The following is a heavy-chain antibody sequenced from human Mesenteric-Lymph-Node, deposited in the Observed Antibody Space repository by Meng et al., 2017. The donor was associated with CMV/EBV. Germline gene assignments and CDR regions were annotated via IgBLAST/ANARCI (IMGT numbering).Heavy chain of an antibody. D-gene: IGHD2-2*01. J-gene: IGHJ6*02. Sequence: GGSLRLSCAASGFTFSSYGMNWVRQAPGKGLEWVSYISSSSSTIYYADSVKGRFTISRDNSKNTLYLQMNSLRAEDTAVYYCARGGSGNCSSTSCHYYYYGMDVWGQGTTVTVSS. V-gene: IGHV3-48*01. CDR3: ARGGSGNCSSTSCHYYYYGMDV. CDR2: ISSSSSTI. CDR1: GFTFSSYG.